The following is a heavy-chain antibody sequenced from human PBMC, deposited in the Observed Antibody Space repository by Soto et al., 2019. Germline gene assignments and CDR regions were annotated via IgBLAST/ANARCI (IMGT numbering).Heavy chain of an antibody. CDR3: ARDRHYDILTGPRYYYYYGMDV. D-gene: IGHD3-9*01. Sequence: PETLPLTYAVYGGSFSGYYWSWIRRPPGKGLEWIGEINHSGSTNYNPSLKSRVTISVDTSKNQFSLKLSSVTAADTAVYYCARDRHYDILTGPRYYYYYGMDVWGQGTTVT. J-gene: IGHJ6*02. CDR2: INHSGST. V-gene: IGHV4-34*01. CDR1: GGSFSGYY.